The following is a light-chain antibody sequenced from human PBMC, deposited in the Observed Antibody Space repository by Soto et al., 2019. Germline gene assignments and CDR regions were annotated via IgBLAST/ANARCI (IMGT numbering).Light chain of an antibody. V-gene: IGLV2-23*02. Sequence: QSVLTQPASVSGSPGQSITISCTGTSSDVGSYNLVSWYQQHPGKAPKLMIYEVSKRPSGVSNRFSGSKSVNTASLTISGLQAEDEADYYCCSYAGSSTWVFGGGTKLTVL. CDR1: SSDVGSYNL. CDR2: EVS. J-gene: IGLJ3*02. CDR3: CSYAGSSTWV.